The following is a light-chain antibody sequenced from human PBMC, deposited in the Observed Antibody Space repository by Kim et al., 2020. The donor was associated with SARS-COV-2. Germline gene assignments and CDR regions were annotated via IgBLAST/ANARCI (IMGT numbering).Light chain of an antibody. J-gene: IGKJ2*01. CDR3: QQYNIHPDP. Sequence: APVGERVTLSCRATRNMSGWLVWYQQKTGNAPTLLIYDAYRLESGVPSRFSGSGSGTELTLTISRLQPDDFVIYYCQQYNIHPDPCGEGTKLE. CDR1: RNMSGW. V-gene: IGKV1-5*01. CDR2: DAY.